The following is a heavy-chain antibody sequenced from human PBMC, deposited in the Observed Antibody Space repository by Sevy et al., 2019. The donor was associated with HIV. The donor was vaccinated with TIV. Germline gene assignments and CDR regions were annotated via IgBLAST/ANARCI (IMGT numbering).Heavy chain of an antibody. Sequence: ASVKVSCKASGYTFTNHGISWVRQAPGQGLEWMGWINPHNGNTKYAQKLQGRVTMTTDTSTNTAYMEVRSLGSDETAVYYCAREGTLVTMIIWGQGTLVTVSS. CDR3: AREGTLVTMII. J-gene: IGHJ4*02. D-gene: IGHD3-22*01. CDR1: GYTFTNHG. V-gene: IGHV1-18*01. CDR2: INPHNGNT.